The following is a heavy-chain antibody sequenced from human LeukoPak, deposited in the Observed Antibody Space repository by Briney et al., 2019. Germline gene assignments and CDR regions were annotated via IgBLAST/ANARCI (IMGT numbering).Heavy chain of an antibody. CDR1: GYTFTYRY. J-gene: IGHJ4*02. V-gene: IGHV1-45*02. CDR3: ASAANDGLFYFDY. D-gene: IGHD1-1*01. Sequence: GASVKVSCKASGYTFTYRYLHWVRQAPGQALEWMGWITPFNGNTNYAQKFQDRVTITRGRSMSTAYMELSSLRSEDTAMYYCASAANDGLFYFDYWGQGTLVTVSS. CDR2: ITPFNGNT.